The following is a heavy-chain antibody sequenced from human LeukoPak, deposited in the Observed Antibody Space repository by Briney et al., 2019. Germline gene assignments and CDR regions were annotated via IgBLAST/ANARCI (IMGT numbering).Heavy chain of an antibody. CDR3: ARDPSWERPRSFDY. V-gene: IGHV3-21*01. J-gene: IGHJ4*02. Sequence: GSLRLSCAASGVTFSSYSMNWVRQAPGKGLEWVSSISSSSNYIYYGDSVKGRFTISRDNAKNSLYLQMNSLRAEDTAVYYCARDPSWERPRSFDYWGQGTLVTVSS. CDR2: ISSSSNYI. CDR1: GVTFSSYS. D-gene: IGHD1-26*01.